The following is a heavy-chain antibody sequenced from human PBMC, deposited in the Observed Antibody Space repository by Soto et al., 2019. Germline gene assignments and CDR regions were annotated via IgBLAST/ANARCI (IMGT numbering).Heavy chain of an antibody. J-gene: IGHJ4*02. V-gene: IGHV3-7*03. Sequence: GGSLRLSCAASGFTFSNYWMNWVRQAPGRGLEYVASIKQDGSEKYHVDSVKGRFTISRDNAKNLLYLQMNSLRDEDTAVYYCAGLSRGAPDDYWGQGTLVTVSS. CDR2: IKQDGSEK. CDR3: AGLSRGAPDDY. D-gene: IGHD6-19*01. CDR1: GFTFSNYW.